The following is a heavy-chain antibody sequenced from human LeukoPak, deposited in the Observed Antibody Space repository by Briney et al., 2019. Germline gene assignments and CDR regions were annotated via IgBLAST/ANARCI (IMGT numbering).Heavy chain of an antibody. CDR3: ASSRSSGWPYYFDY. V-gene: IGHV4-59*12. CDR1: GGSISSYY. CDR2: IYYSGST. Sequence: SETLSLTCTVSGGSISSYYWSWIWQPPGKGLEWIGYIYYSGSTNYNPSLKSRVTMSVDTSKNQFSLKLSSVTAADTAVYYCASSRSSGWPYYFDYWGQGTLVTVSS. J-gene: IGHJ4*02. D-gene: IGHD6-19*01.